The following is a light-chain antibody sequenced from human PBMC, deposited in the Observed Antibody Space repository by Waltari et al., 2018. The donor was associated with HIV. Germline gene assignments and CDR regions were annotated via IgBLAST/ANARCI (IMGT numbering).Light chain of an antibody. V-gene: IGLV2-14*01. J-gene: IGLJ1*01. CDR1: RSDIGAYNY. CDR3: SSYTTSNTYV. Sequence: QSALAQPAPVSGSPGQSITFSCTGTRSDIGAYNYVPWYQKHPDKAPKVIIYRVKSRPSGVSDRFSGSKSGNTASLTISGLQAEDEADYYCSSYTTSNTYVFGRGTTVSVL. CDR2: RVK.